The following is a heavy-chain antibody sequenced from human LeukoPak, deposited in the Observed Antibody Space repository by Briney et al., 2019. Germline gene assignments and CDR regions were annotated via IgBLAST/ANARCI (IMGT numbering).Heavy chain of an antibody. J-gene: IGHJ4*02. CDR3: ARERDIAVAGTFDY. CDR1: GGTFSSYA. CDR2: IIPILGIA. Sequence: ASVKVSCKASGGTFSSYAISWVRQAPGQGLEWMGRIIPILGIANYAQKFQGRVTITADKSTSTAYMELSSLRSEDTAVYYCARERDIAVAGTFDYWGQGTLVTVSS. V-gene: IGHV1-69*04. D-gene: IGHD6-19*01.